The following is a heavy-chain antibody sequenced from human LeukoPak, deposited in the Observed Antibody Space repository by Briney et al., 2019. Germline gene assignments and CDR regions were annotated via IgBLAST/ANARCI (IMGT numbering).Heavy chain of an antibody. CDR3: AISSAYYDGFDY. J-gene: IGHJ4*02. Sequence: GASVKVSCKASGYTFTSYGISWVRQAPGQGLEWMGIINPSGGTTTYARRLQGRVTMTLDTSTSTVYMELRSLRSEDTAVYYCAISSAYYDGFDYWGQGTLVAVSS. V-gene: IGHV1-46*04. CDR2: INPSGGTT. CDR1: GYTFTSYG. D-gene: IGHD3-22*01.